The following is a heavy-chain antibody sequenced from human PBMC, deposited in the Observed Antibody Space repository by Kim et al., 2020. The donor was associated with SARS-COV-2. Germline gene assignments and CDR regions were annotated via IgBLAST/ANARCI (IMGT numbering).Heavy chain of an antibody. J-gene: IGHJ4*02. V-gene: IGHV1-8*01. Sequence: ASVKVSCKTSGYSFTGFHINWVRQATGQGLEWMGWMSPSRGDTVYAQQFQGRVTMTRDTSITTAYLELSSLKSEDTAVYYCTRGVTAGYDYWGKGTLVTV. CDR3: TRGVTAGYDY. CDR1: GYSFTGFH. CDR2: MSPSRGDT. D-gene: IGHD6-25*01.